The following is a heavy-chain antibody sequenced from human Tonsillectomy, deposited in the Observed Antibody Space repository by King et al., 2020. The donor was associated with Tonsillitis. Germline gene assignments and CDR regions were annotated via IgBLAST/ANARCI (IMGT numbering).Heavy chain of an antibody. V-gene: IGHV4-61*02. Sequence: QLQESGPGLVKPSQTLSLTCTVSGCSISSGSYYWSWIRQPAGKGLEWIGRIYTSGSTNYNPSLKSRVTMSVDTSKNQFSLKLSSVTAADTAVYYCARERMTWFGELLESHDAFDIWGQGTMVTVSS. CDR1: GCSISSGSYY. D-gene: IGHD3-10*01. J-gene: IGHJ3*02. CDR3: ARERMTWFGELLESHDAFDI. CDR2: IYTSGST.